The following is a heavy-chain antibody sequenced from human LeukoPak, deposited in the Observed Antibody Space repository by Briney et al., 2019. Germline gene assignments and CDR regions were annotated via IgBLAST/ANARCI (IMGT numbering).Heavy chain of an antibody. CDR2: IYYSGST. Sequence: SETLSLTCTVSGGSISSYYWSWIRQPPGKGLEWIGYIYYSGSTNYNPSLKSRVTISVDTSKNQFSLRLSSVTAADTAVYYCARGAPAYYYDSSGPLNDYWGQGTLVTVSS. D-gene: IGHD3-22*01. CDR3: ARGAPAYYYDSSGPLNDY. V-gene: IGHV4-59*01. J-gene: IGHJ4*02. CDR1: GGSISSYY.